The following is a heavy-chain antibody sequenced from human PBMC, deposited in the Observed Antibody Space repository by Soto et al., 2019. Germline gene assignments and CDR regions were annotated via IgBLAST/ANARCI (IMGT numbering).Heavy chain of an antibody. V-gene: IGHV6-1*01. J-gene: IGHJ6*02. CDR1: GDSVSSSSAA. CDR3: AGVVWFRGMDV. CDR2: TYYRSKWIH. D-gene: IGHD3-16*01. Sequence: QVELQQSGPGLVKPSQTLSLTCDISGDSVSSSSAAWNWIRQSPSRGLEWLGRTYYRSKWIHEXXXXXXXXXXINPDTSKNQFSLHIYSVTPEDTAVYYCAGVVWFRGMDVWGQGTPVTVSS.